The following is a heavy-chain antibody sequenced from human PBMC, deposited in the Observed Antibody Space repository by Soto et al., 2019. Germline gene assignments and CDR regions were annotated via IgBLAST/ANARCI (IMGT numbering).Heavy chain of an antibody. D-gene: IGHD2-15*01. Sequence: QVQLVESGGGVVQPGRSLRLSCAASGFTFSSYAMHWVRQAPGKGLEWVAVISYDGSNKYYADSVKGRFTISRDNSKNTLYLQMNSLGAEDTAVYYCATALPGDYWGQGTLVTVSS. V-gene: IGHV3-30-3*01. CDR2: ISYDGSNK. CDR1: GFTFSSYA. J-gene: IGHJ4*02. CDR3: ATALPGDY.